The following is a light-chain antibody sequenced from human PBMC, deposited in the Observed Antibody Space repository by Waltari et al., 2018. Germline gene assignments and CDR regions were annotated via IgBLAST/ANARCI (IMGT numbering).Light chain of an antibody. V-gene: IGLV8-61*01. Sequence: QSVVTQDSLFSVSPGGTVTLTFAFSSGSVPPTSSATWYQQPPGRAPRTLVYETNSRSGGVTDRFAGSILGNRAGLITTGAQADDESDYHCSVNMGSGIWAVGGGTKLTVL. J-gene: IGLJ2*01. CDR2: ETN. CDR3: SVNMGSGIWA. CDR1: SGSVPPTSS.